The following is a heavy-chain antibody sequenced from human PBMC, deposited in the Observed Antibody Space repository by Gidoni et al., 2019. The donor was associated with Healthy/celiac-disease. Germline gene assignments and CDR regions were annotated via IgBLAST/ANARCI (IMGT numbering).Heavy chain of an antibody. D-gene: IGHD6-19*01. CDR3: AGAPHRWYSSGWNLDY. Sequence: QVQLQESGPGLVKPSETLSLTCTVSGGSISSYYWSWIRQPPGKGLEWIGYIYYSGSTNYNPSLKSRVTISVDTSKNQFSLKLSSVTAADTAVYYCAGAPHRWYSSGWNLDYWGQGTLVTVSS. V-gene: IGHV4-59*01. CDR1: GGSISSYY. CDR2: IYYSGST. J-gene: IGHJ4*02.